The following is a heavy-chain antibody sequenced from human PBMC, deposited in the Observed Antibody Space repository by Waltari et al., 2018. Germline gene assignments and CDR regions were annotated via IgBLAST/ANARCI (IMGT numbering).Heavy chain of an antibody. J-gene: IGHJ6*02. V-gene: IGHV1-69*02. D-gene: IGHD3-22*01. CDR3: AGYSSRGYYYGMDV. CDR1: GGTFSSYT. CDR2: IIPILGIA. Sequence: QVQLVQSGAEVKKPGSSVQVSCKASGGTFSSYTISWVRQAPGQGLEWMGRIIPILGIANYAQKFQGRVTITADKSTSTAYMELSSLRSEDTAVYYCAGYSSRGYYYGMDVWGQGTTVTVSS.